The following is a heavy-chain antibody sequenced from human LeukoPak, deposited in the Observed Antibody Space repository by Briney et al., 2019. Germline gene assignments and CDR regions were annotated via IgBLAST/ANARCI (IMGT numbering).Heavy chain of an antibody. Sequence: ASVKVSCKASGYTFTGYYMHWARQAPGQGLEWMGRINPNSGGTNYAQKFQGRVTMTRDTSISTAYMELSRLRSDDTAVYYCAREGKLPHAFDIWGQGTMVTVSS. D-gene: IGHD1-26*01. V-gene: IGHV1-2*06. CDR1: GYTFTGYY. CDR2: INPNSGGT. J-gene: IGHJ3*02. CDR3: AREGKLPHAFDI.